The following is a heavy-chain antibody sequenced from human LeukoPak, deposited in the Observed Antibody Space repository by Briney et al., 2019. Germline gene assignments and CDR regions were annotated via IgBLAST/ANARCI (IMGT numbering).Heavy chain of an antibody. CDR3: ARWGPDFWSDYYPFDY. V-gene: IGHV1-18*01. D-gene: IGHD3-3*01. CDR2: ISGHNGQT. Sequence: GASVKVSCKASGYSFISYGISWVRQAPGQGLEWMGWISGHNGQTSYAQKLQGRVTMTTETSTSTVYMELRSLRSDDTAVYYCARWGPDFWSDYYPFDYWGQGTLVIVSP. J-gene: IGHJ4*02. CDR1: GYSFISYG.